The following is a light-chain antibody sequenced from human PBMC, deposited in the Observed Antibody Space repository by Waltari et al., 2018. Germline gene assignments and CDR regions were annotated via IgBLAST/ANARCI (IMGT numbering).Light chain of an antibody. CDR1: QSLLQSNGHNY. Sequence: DIVMTQSPVSLPVTPGESASISCRSSQSLLQSNGHNYLEWYLQRPGQSPRVLLALGSVRATWVPDRFSGSGSGTDFTLKISRVEAEDVGTYYCMRALHSPVFGQGTKLEIK. V-gene: IGKV2-28*01. CDR2: LGS. CDR3: MRALHSPV. J-gene: IGKJ2*01.